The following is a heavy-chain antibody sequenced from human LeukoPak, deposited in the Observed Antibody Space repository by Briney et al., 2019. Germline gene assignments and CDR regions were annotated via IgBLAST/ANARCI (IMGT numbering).Heavy chain of an antibody. Sequence: SETLSLFCAVSGGSISNYYWSWIRQPPGEGLEWVGYIYYTGSTNYNPSLKSRVTMSVDTSKNQFSLKLTSVTAADTAVYYCARGGQHHDYWGQRGLVTVSS. J-gene: IGHJ4*02. CDR1: GGSISNYY. CDR2: IYYTGST. CDR3: ARGGQHHDY. V-gene: IGHV4-59*01.